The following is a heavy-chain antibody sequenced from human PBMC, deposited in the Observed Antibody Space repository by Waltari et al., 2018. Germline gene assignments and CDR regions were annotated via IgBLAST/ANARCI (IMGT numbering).Heavy chain of an antibody. Sequence: QLQLQESGPGLVKPSETLSLTCTVSGGSISSSSYYWGWIRQPPGKGLEWIGSTYYSGSTYYNPSLKSLGTISVDTTKNQFSLKLGSVTAADTAVYYCARGDDSSGSYWAYYFDYWGQGTLVTVSS. J-gene: IGHJ4*02. CDR3: ARGDDSSGSYWAYYFDY. D-gene: IGHD3-22*01. CDR2: TYYSGST. CDR1: GGSISSSSYY. V-gene: IGHV4-39*07.